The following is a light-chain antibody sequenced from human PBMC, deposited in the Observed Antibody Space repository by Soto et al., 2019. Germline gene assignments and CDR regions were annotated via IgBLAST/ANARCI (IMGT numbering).Light chain of an antibody. J-gene: IGKJ1*01. CDR2: KAS. CDR3: QQYHISWT. Sequence: IQMTQSPSTRSASVGGRGTITFRASQSINTWLAWYQQEPEKAPKLLIYKASTLESGVPLRFSGSGSGTEFTLTISSLQTDDLATYYCQQYHISWTFGQGTKVDI. CDR1: QSINTW. V-gene: IGKV1-5*03.